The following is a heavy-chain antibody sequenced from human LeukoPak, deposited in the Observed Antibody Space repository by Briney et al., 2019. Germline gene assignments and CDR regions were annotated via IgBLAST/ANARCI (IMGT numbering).Heavy chain of an antibody. CDR1: GGSISSYY. CDR3: ARGSSGWYSPYYYYGMDV. CDR2: IYYSGST. J-gene: IGHJ6*02. Sequence: SETLSLTCTVSGGSISSYYRSWIRQPPGKGLEWIGYIYYSGSTNYNPSLKSRVTISVDTSKNQSSLKLSSVTAADMAVYYCARGSSGWYSPYYYYGMDVWGQGTTVTVSS. V-gene: IGHV4-59*01. D-gene: IGHD6-19*01.